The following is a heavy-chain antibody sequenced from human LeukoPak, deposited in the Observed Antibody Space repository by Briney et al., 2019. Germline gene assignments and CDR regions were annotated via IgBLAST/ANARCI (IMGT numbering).Heavy chain of an antibody. V-gene: IGHV3-48*03. Sequence: SLSLSCAASGFGFSSFEMNWARLARGKGLEWVSYISSGGRTMYYADSVKGRFTISRDNAKDSLYLHMNSLGAEDTGVYFCARGASWIQLWQFDHWGQGTQVIVSS. CDR1: GFGFSSFE. CDR3: ARGASWIQLWQFDH. CDR2: ISSGGRTM. J-gene: IGHJ4*02. D-gene: IGHD5-18*01.